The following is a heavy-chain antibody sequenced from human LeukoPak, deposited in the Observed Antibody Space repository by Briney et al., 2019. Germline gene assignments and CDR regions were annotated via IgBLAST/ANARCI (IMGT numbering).Heavy chain of an antibody. J-gene: IGHJ3*02. V-gene: IGHV1-69*13. CDR3: ARSERGWELLGAFGI. CDR2: IIPIFGTA. CDR1: GGTFSSYA. D-gene: IGHD1-26*01. Sequence: SVKVSCKASGGTFSSYAISWVRQAPGQGLEWMGGIIPIFGTANYAQKFQGRVTITADESTSTAYMELSSLRSEDTAVYYCARSERGWELLGAFGIWGQGTMVTVSS.